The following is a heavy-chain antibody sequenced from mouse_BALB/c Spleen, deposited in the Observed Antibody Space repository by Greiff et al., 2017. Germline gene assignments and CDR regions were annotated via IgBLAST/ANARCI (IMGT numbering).Heavy chain of an antibody. J-gene: IGHJ4*01. V-gene: IGHV1-54*01. Sequence: QVQLQQSGAELVRSGASVKLSCTASGFNIKDYYMHWVKQRPEQGLEWIGVINPGSGGTNYNEKFKGKATLTAVKSSSTAYMQLSSLTSDDSAVYFCARIYRYDGAMDYWGQGTSVTVSS. CDR2: INPGSGGT. D-gene: IGHD2-14*01. CDR1: GFNIKDYY. CDR3: ARIYRYDGAMDY.